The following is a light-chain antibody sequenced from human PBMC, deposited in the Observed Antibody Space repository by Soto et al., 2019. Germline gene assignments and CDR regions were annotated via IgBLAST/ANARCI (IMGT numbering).Light chain of an antibody. CDR3: QQRYNLPFT. CDR1: QSISSW. CDR2: GAY. Sequence: IAMAQNVASLSVSPVERSTLPCRASQSISSWLAWYQQKPGKAPKLLIYGAYTWDTDVPARFSGSGSGTDFTLTISSLEPEDFALYYCQQRYNLPFTFGQGTRLE. J-gene: IGKJ5*01. V-gene: IGKV3-11*01.